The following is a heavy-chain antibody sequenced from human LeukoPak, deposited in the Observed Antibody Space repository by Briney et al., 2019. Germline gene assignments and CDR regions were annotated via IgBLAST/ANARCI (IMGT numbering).Heavy chain of an antibody. CDR2: ISAYNGNT. V-gene: IGHV1-18*01. Sequence: ASVTVSCKASGYTFTSYGISWVRQAPGQGLEWMGWISAYNGNTNYAQKLQGRVTMTTDTSTSTAYMELRSLRSDDTAVYYCAISRPLDTAMAIAYYFDYWGQGTLVTVSS. CDR1: GYTFTSYG. CDR3: AISRPLDTAMAIAYYFDY. D-gene: IGHD5-18*01. J-gene: IGHJ4*02.